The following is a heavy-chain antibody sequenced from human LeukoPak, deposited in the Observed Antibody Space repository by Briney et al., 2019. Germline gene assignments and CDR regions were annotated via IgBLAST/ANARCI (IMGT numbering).Heavy chain of an antibody. CDR3: ARESVGYSYGNNWFDP. Sequence: GGSLRLSCAASGFTFSSYSMNWVRQAPGKGLEWVSYISSSSSTIYYADSVKGRFTISRDNAKNSLYLQMNSLRAEDTAVYYCARESVGYSYGNNWFDPWGQGTLVTVSS. V-gene: IGHV3-48*01. CDR1: GFTFSSYS. CDR2: ISSSSSTI. J-gene: IGHJ5*02. D-gene: IGHD5-18*01.